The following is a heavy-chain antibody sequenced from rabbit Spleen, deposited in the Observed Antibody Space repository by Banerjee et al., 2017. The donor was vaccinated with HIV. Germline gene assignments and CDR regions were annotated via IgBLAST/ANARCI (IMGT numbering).Heavy chain of an antibody. D-gene: IGHD1-1*01. CDR3: ARATSTSGNAFNL. CDR2: AYAGSSGST. CDR1: GFSFNNRHV. J-gene: IGHJ4*01. V-gene: IGHV1S40*01. Sequence: QSLEESGGDLVKPGSSLALTCTASGFSFNNRHVMCWVRQAPGKGLEWVACAYAGSSGSTYSATWAKGRFTVSKTSSTTVTLQMTSLTVADTATYFCARATSTSGNAFNLWGPGTLVTVS.